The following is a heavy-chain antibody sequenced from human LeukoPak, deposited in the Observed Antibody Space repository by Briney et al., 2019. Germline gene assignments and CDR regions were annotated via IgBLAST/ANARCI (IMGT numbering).Heavy chain of an antibody. D-gene: IGHD2-2*02. Sequence: SETLSLTCTVSGGSISSYYWSWIRQPPGKGLEWIGHIYYSGSTNYNPSLKSRVTISVDTSKNQFSLKLSSVTAADTAVYYCARDKYCSSTSCYTEYYFDYWGQGTLVTVSS. CDR2: IYYSGST. CDR1: GGSISSYY. J-gene: IGHJ4*02. CDR3: ARDKYCSSTSCYTEYYFDY. V-gene: IGHV4-59*12.